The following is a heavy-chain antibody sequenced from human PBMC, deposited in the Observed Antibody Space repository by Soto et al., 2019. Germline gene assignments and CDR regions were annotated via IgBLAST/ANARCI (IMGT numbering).Heavy chain of an antibody. CDR2: ISYDGSNK. Sequence: QVQLVESGGGVVQPGRSLRLSCAASGFTFSSYAMHWVRQAPGKGLEWVAVISYDGSNKYYADSVKGRFTISRDNSKNTLYLQMNSLRAEDTAVYYCARDDSSGYAIDYWGQGTLVTVS. CDR3: ARDDSSGYAIDY. V-gene: IGHV3-30-3*01. J-gene: IGHJ4*02. D-gene: IGHD3-22*01. CDR1: GFTFSSYA.